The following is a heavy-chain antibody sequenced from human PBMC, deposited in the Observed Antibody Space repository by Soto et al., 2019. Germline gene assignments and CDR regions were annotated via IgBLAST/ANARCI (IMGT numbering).Heavy chain of an antibody. CDR2: IYSGGST. CDR3: ANKVVAN. V-gene: IGHV3-66*01. D-gene: IGHD5-12*01. J-gene: IGHJ4*02. Sequence: EVQLVESGGGLVQPGGSLRLACAVSGFTVSDNYMTWVRQAPGKGLECVSVIYSGGSTYYADSVKGRFTISRDKSKNTLYLQMNSLTAEDTAVYYCANKVVANWGQGTMVIVSS. CDR1: GFTVSDNY.